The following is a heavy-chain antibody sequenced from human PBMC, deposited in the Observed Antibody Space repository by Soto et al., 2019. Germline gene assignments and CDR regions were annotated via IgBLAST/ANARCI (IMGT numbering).Heavy chain of an antibody. CDR1: GYSFTNYW. Sequence: GESLKISCRGSGYSFTNYWIGWVRQMPGKGLEWMGIIYPGDSDTRYSPSFQGQVTVSADKSISTAYLQWRSLKASDTAIYYCARSGRNYYYGMDVWGQGTTVTVS. CDR2: IYPGDSDT. V-gene: IGHV5-51*01. CDR3: ARSGRNYYYGMDV. J-gene: IGHJ6*02.